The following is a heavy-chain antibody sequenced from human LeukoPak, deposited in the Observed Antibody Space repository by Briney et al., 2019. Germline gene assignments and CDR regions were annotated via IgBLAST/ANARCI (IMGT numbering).Heavy chain of an antibody. V-gene: IGHV3-30-3*01. J-gene: IGHJ4*02. CDR2: ISYDGSNK. CDR3: ARGGGATINWFDY. D-gene: IGHD1-26*01. Sequence: PGRSLRLSCAASGFTFSSYAMHWVRQAPGKGLEWVAVISYDGSNKYYADSVKGRFTISRDNSKNTLYLQMNSLRAEDTAVYCCARGGGATINWFDYWGQGTLVTVSS. CDR1: GFTFSSYA.